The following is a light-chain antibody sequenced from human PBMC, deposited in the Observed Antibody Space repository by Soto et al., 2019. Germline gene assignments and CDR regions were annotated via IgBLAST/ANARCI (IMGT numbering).Light chain of an antibody. CDR1: QSILRY. Sequence: DIQMTQSPSSLSASVGDRVTITCRASQSILRYLNWNQQKPGKAPKLLIYGTSTLHSGVPSRFSGSGSGTDFTLTITTLQPEDFATYYCQQTYTTPCSFGQGTKLETK. V-gene: IGKV1-39*01. CDR3: QQTYTTPCS. CDR2: GTS. J-gene: IGKJ2*04.